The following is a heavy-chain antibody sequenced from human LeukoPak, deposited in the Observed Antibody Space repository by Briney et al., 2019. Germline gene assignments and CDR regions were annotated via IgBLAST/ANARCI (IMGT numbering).Heavy chain of an antibody. V-gene: IGHV4-59*11. CDR1: GGSISSHY. Sequence: SETLSLTCTVSGGSISSHYWSWIRRPPGKGLEWIGYIYYSGSTNYNPSLKSRVTISVDTSKNQFSLKLSSVTAADTAVYYCARRAYDSSGYSDPFDYWGQGTLVTVSS. CDR3: ARRAYDSSGYSDPFDY. D-gene: IGHD3-22*01. J-gene: IGHJ4*02. CDR2: IYYSGST.